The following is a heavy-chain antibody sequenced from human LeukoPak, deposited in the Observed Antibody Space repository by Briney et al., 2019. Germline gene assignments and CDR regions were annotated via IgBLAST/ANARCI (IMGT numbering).Heavy chain of an antibody. CDR1: GYSISSGYY. V-gene: IGHV4-38-2*01. CDR3: ATSDAGIAAAVDHYGMDV. Sequence: WETLSLTCAVSGYSISSGYYWGWIRQPPGKGLEWIGSIYHSGSTYYNPSLKSRVTISVDTSKNQFSLKLSSVTAADTAVYYCATSDAGIAAAVDHYGMDVWGKGTTVTVSS. D-gene: IGHD6-13*01. J-gene: IGHJ6*04. CDR2: IYHSGST.